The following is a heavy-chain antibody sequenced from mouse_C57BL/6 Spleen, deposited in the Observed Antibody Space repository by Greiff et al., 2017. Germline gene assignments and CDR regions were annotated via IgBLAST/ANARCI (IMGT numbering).Heavy chain of an antibody. CDR3: ARYDGSGGAMDY. CDR1: GYTFTDYY. CDR2: IYPGSGNT. V-gene: IGHV1-76*01. D-gene: IGHD2-3*01. Sequence: VQLQQSGAELVRPGASVKLSCKASGYTFTDYYINWVKQRPGQGLEWIARIYPGSGNTYYNEKFKGKATLTAEKSSSTAYMQLSSLTSEDSAVYFCARYDGSGGAMDYWGQGTSVTVSS. J-gene: IGHJ4*01.